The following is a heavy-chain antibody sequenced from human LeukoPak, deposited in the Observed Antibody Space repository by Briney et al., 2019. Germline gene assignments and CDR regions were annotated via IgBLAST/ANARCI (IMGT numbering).Heavy chain of an antibody. CDR3: ARFYFDSSGQNSRAY. D-gene: IGHD3-22*01. Sequence: GGSLRLSCAVSGFTVSNNYMSWVRQAPGKGLEWVSVIYSTGGIRYADSVKGRFTISRDSSKNTLFLQMSNLRAEDTAVYYCARFYFDSSGQNSRAYWGQGTQVTVSA. V-gene: IGHV3-66*01. CDR2: IYSTGGI. J-gene: IGHJ4*02. CDR1: GFTVSNNY.